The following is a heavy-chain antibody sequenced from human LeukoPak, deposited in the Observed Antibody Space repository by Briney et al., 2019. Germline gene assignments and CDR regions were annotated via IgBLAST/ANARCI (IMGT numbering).Heavy chain of an antibody. D-gene: IGHD3-10*01. CDR1: GFTFSSYG. CDR2: IWYDGSNK. V-gene: IGHV3-33*01. Sequence: GRSLRLSCAASGFTFSSYGMHWVGQAPGKGLEWVAVIWYDGSNKYYADSVKGRFTVSRDNSKNTLDLQMSSLRAEDTAVYYCAREQYGSDDALDIWGQGTLVTVSS. J-gene: IGHJ3*02. CDR3: AREQYGSDDALDI.